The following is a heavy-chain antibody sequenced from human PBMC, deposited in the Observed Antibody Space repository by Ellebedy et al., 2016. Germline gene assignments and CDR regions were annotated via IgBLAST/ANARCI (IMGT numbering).Heavy chain of an antibody. V-gene: IGHV3-23*01. Sequence: GESLKISXAASGFTFKTYAMSWVRQAPGEGLEWVSTLSGSGPKTYYADFVQGRFTISRDNSKSTLYLQMNSLRAEDTAVYYCAKHETDGDYYFDLWGRGTLVTVSS. D-gene: IGHD2-21*01. CDR3: AKHETDGDYYFDL. CDR1: GFTFKTYA. J-gene: IGHJ2*01. CDR2: LSGSGPKT.